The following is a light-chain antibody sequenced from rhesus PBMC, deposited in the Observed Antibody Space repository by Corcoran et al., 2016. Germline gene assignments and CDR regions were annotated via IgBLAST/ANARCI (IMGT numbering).Light chain of an antibody. V-gene: IGKV1-22*01. CDR3: LQYRSSPFT. Sequence: DIQMSQSPSSLSAFVADKVTITFRASQGISSWLAWYQQKPGKAPKLLIDTASRLQSGVPSRFRGSGSGTDFTLTISSLQPEDFPTYCCLQYRSSPFTFGPGTKLDIK. CDR1: QGISSW. CDR2: TAS. J-gene: IGKJ3*01.